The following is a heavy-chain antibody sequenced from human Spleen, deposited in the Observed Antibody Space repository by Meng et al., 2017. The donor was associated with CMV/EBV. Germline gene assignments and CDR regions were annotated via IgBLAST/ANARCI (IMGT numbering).Heavy chain of an antibody. CDR1: GENFINYV. V-gene: IGHV1-18*01. CDR2: ISVYSGNT. D-gene: IGHD6-19*01. Sequence: CKTSGENFINYVITWVRQAPGKGLEWMGWISVYSGNTKYSQKLQGRVSMTTDRSTAIAYMELRSLRSDDTAVYYCARAEVADTFFDYWGQGTLVTVSS. J-gene: IGHJ4*02. CDR3: ARAEVADTFFDY.